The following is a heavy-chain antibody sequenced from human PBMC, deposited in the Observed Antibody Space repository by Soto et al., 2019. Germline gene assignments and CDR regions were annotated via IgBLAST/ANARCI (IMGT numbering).Heavy chain of an antibody. Sequence: EVQLVESGGGLVKPGGSLRLSCAASGFTFSSYSMNWVRQAPGKGLEWVSSISGSSSYRYYADSVKGRFTISRDNAKNSLYLQMKSLRAEDTAVYYCARGYDSSGYLFDYGGQGTLVTVSS. V-gene: IGHV3-21*01. CDR1: GFTFSSYS. CDR2: ISGSSSYR. J-gene: IGHJ4*02. CDR3: ARGYDSSGYLFDY. D-gene: IGHD3-22*01.